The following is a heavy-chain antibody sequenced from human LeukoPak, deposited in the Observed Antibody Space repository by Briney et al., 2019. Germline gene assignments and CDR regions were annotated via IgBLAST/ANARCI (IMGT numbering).Heavy chain of an antibody. J-gene: IGHJ6*02. Sequence: SETLSLTCAVYGGSFSGYYWSWIRQPPGKGLEWIGEINHSGSTKYNPSLKSRVTISVDTSHNQFSLKLSSVTAADTAVYYCARGLRSPPRANMVRGVHYYYYGMDVWGQGTTVTVSS. CDR2: INHSGST. D-gene: IGHD3-10*01. V-gene: IGHV4-34*01. CDR3: ARGLRSPPRANMVRGVHYYYYGMDV. CDR1: GGSFSGYY.